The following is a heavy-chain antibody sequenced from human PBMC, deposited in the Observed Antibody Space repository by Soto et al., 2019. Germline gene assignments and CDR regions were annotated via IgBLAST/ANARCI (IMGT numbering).Heavy chain of an antibody. D-gene: IGHD4-17*01. CDR1: GFTFSSYW. J-gene: IGHJ6*02. Sequence: PGGFLRLSCAAPGFTFSSYWMNWGRQAPGKGLEWVATIKQVGRVKYSVDSVKGRFTISRDNAKKSLSLHMNSLRAENTALSYFAREIKTTAITYYYYGMDVWGQETTVT. CDR3: AREIKTTAITYYYYGMDV. CDR2: IKQVGRVK. V-gene: IGHV3-7*01.